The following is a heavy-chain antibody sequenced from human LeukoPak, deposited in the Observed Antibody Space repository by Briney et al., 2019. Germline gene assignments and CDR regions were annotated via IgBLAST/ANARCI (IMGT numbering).Heavy chain of an antibody. CDR2: IIEDGSVK. CDR1: GFTFSSYW. CDR3: ATSDDTAARPY. D-gene: IGHD5-18*01. V-gene: IGHV3-7*03. J-gene: IGHJ4*02. Sequence: PGGSLRLSCAASGFTFSSYWMTWVRQAPGKGLEWVANIIEDGSVKFYVDSVKRRFTISRDHPKKSLYLQMNSLGGQDQPQSYFATSDDTAARPYWGQGTLVMVSS.